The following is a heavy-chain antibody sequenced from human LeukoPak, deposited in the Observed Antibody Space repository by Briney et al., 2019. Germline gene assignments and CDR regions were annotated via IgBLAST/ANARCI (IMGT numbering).Heavy chain of an antibody. Sequence: SETLSLTCVVSGASISSGGYSWSWIRQPPGKGLEWIGCIYHSGGTHYNPPLKSRVTMSVDMSKNQISLNLNSVTAADTAVYYCARDIWGSSTWGPGTLVTVSS. CDR1: GASISSGGYS. V-gene: IGHV4-30-2*01. CDR3: ARDIWGSST. D-gene: IGHD3-16*01. J-gene: IGHJ5*02. CDR2: IYHSGGT.